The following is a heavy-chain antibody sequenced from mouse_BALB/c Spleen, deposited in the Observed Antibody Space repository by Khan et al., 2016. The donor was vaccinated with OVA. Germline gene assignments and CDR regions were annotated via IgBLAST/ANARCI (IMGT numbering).Heavy chain of an antibody. Sequence: QGQIQQTGAELVNPGASVNLSCKASGYTLTSYWMHWVKQRPGQGLEWIGEINPSNGRTNYNEKFKSKATLTVDKSSSTAYMQLSSPTSEDSAVYYCARLLINFDYWGQGTTLTVSS. D-gene: IGHD2-1*01. J-gene: IGHJ2*01. CDR3: ARLLINFDY. V-gene: IGHV1S81*02. CDR2: INPSNGRT. CDR1: GYTLTSYW.